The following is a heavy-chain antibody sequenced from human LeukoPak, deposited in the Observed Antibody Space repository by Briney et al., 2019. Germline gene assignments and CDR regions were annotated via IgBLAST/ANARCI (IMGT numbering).Heavy chain of an antibody. V-gene: IGHV4-39*07. CDR3: ARGGQWLVQFDY. CDR1: GVSISSSNSY. D-gene: IGHD6-19*01. CDR2: IYYSGST. J-gene: IGHJ4*02. Sequence: PSETLSLTCTVSGVSISSSNSYWGWIRQPPGKGLEWIGSIYYSGSTYYNPSLKSRVTISVDTSKNQFSLKLSSVTAADTAVYYCARGGQWLVQFDYWGQGTLVTVSS.